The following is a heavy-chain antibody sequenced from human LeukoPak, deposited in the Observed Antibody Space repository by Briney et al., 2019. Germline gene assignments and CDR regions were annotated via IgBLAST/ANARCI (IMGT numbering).Heavy chain of an antibody. V-gene: IGHV3-30*02. CDR3: AKRDLTTEFDY. CDR2: ILYDGSTK. J-gene: IGHJ4*02. CDR1: GFTFSNYG. D-gene: IGHD4-17*01. Sequence: QSGGSLRLSCAASGFTFSNYGMLWVRQAPGKGLEWVALILYDGSTKFYADSVKGRFTISRDNSKNTMSLQMNSLRIEDTAVYYCAKRDLTTEFDYWGQGTLVTVSS.